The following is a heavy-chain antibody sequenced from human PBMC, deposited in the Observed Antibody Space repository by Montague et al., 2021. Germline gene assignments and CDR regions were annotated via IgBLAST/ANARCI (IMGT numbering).Heavy chain of an antibody. CDR1: GDSVRCGIYH. CDR2: ICDGGSA. CDR3: AAYYYGSGGRVY. D-gene: IGHD3-22*01. V-gene: IGHV4-61*01. J-gene: IGHJ4*02. Sequence: SETLSLTCSVSGDSVRCGIYHWVWIRQSPGKELVWIGNICDGGSATYKTSLGSRVTMSLDTSSNQFSLNLRSATAADTAVYYCAAYYYGSGGRVYWGQGTLVTVSS.